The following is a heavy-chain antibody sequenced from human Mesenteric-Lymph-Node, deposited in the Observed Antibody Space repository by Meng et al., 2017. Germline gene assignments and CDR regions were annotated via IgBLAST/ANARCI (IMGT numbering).Heavy chain of an antibody. CDR1: GFTFSSYG. CDR2: IWYDGSSE. Sequence: QVQLVEAGGGVVQPGRSLRLSCTASGFTFSSYGFHWVRQAPGKGLQWVAGIWYDGSSEYYADSVKGRFTISRDDSKNTLSLQMNSLRAEDTAVYYCARDDAQTKLQHWGQGTLVTVSS. V-gene: IGHV3-33*01. D-gene: IGHD1/OR15-1a*01. J-gene: IGHJ1*01. CDR3: ARDDAQTKLQH.